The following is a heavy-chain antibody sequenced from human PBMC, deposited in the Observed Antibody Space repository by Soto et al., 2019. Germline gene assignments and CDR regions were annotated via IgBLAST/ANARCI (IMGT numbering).Heavy chain of an antibody. CDR1: GYSFTSYW. V-gene: IGHV5-51*01. J-gene: IGHJ4*02. D-gene: IGHD6-6*01. CDR3: ARRSFCSSSSTPYYFDY. Sequence: RGESLKISCKGSGYSFTSYWIGWVRQMPGKGLEWMGIIYPGDSDTRYSPSFQGQVTISADKSISTAYLQWSSLKASDTAMYYCARRSFCSSSSTPYYFDYWGQGTLVTVS. CDR2: IYPGDSDT.